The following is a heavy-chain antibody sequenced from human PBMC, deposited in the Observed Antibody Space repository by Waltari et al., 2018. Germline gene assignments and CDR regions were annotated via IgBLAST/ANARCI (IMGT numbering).Heavy chain of an antibody. CDR3: ARAEEYYYDSSGYINFFDY. D-gene: IGHD3-22*01. J-gene: IGHJ4*02. CDR2: IYYSGST. CDR1: GGYISSYY. Sequence: QVQLQESGPGLVKPSETLSLTCTVSGGYISSYYWSWIRQPPGKGLEWIGYIYYSGSTNYNPSLKSRVTISVDTSKNQFSLKLSSVTAADTAVYYCARAEEYYYDSSGYINFFDYWGQGTLVTVSS. V-gene: IGHV4-59*01.